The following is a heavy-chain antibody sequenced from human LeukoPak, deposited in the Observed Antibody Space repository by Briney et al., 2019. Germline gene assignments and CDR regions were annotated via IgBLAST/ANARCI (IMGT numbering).Heavy chain of an antibody. CDR2: IYTSGST. V-gene: IGHV4-61*02. CDR1: GGSISSGSYY. Sequence: PSQTLSLTCTVSGGSISSGSYYWSWIRQPAGKGLEWIGRIYTSGSTNYNPSLKSRATISVDTSKNQFSLKLSSVTAADTAVYYCARAWGTAGNDSSGYYSFHWFDPWGQGTLVTVSS. J-gene: IGHJ5*02. CDR3: ARAWGTAGNDSSGYYSFHWFDP. D-gene: IGHD3-22*01.